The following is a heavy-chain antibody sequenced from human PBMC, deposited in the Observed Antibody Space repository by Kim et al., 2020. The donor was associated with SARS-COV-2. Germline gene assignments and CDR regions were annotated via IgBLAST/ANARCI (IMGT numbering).Heavy chain of an antibody. V-gene: IGHV3-7*01. CDR2: IKQDGSEK. J-gene: IGHJ4*02. D-gene: IGHD1-26*01. Sequence: GGSLRLSCAASGFPFSSYWMSWVRQAPGKGLEWVANIKQDGSEKYYVDSVKGRFTISRDNAKNSLYLQMNSLRVEDTAVYYCARELWELVPHFDYWGQGTLVTVSS. CDR3: ARELWELVPHFDY. CDR1: GFPFSSYW.